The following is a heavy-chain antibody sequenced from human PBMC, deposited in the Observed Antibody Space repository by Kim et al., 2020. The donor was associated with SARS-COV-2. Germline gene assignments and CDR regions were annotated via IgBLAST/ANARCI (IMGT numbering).Heavy chain of an antibody. CDR3: AKDVIRYNIWKDAFDI. D-gene: IGHD1-20*01. CDR2: IKQDGNPN. CDR1: GFTFSSYS. Sequence: GGSLRLSCAASGFTFSSYSMTWVRQAPGKGLEWVANIKQDGNPNYYVDSVKGRFTISRDNSKNSVYLQMKSLRAEDTAVYYCAKDVIRYNIWKDAFDIWG. J-gene: IGHJ3*02. V-gene: IGHV3-7*03.